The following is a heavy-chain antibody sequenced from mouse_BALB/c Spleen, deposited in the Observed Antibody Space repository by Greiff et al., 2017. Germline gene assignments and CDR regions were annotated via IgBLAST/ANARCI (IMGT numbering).Heavy chain of an antibody. CDR2: ISSGGST. CDR1: GFTFSSYA. CDR3: ARGSYDYDGSMDY. Sequence: EVNLVESGGGLVKPGGSLKLSCAASGFTFSSYAMSWVRQTPEKRLEWVASISSGGSTYYPDSVKGRFTISRDNARNILYLQMSSLRSEDTAMYYCARGSYDYDGSMDYWGQGTSVTVSS. D-gene: IGHD2-4*01. V-gene: IGHV5-6-5*01. J-gene: IGHJ4*01.